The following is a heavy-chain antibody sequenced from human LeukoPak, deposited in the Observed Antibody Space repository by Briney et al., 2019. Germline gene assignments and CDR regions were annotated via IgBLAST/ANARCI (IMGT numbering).Heavy chain of an antibody. CDR1: GGSFSGYY. CDR3: AREIRITISDAFDI. Sequence: SETLSLTCAVYGGSFSGYYWSWIRQHPGKGLEWIGYIYYGGSTYYNPSLKSRVTISVDTSKNQFSLKLSSVTDADTAVYYRAREIRITISDAFDIWGQGTMVTVSS. V-gene: IGHV4-31*11. D-gene: IGHD3-10*01. CDR2: IYYGGST. J-gene: IGHJ3*02.